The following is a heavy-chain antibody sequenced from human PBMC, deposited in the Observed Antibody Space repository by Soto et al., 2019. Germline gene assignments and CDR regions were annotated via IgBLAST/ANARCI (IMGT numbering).Heavy chain of an antibody. CDR3: ATGSGWYSPDY. D-gene: IGHD6-19*01. V-gene: IGHV3-74*01. Sequence: EVQLVESGGGLVQPGGSLRLSCAASGFTFSSNWTHWVRQGPGKGLVWVSRIDNDGSSRDYADSVKGRFTISRDNAKNTLYLEMSSLSAEDTAVYYCATGSGWYSPDYWGQGTLVTVSS. CDR2: IDNDGSSR. J-gene: IGHJ4*02. CDR1: GFTFSSNW.